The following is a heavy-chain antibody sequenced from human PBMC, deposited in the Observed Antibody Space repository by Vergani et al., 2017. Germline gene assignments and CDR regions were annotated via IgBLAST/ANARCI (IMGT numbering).Heavy chain of an antibody. D-gene: IGHD2-21*01. V-gene: IGHV5-51*01. Sequence: EVQLVQSGAEVKKPGESVKISCKYSESSFISNEIAWVRQMSGKGLQWMGNINPIDSKIAYSPSFQGQAIMSLEKSITTAYLQWRSLKASDTAIYYCTRHXPCGDGACLHFDHWGQGTQVTVSS. CDR2: INPIDSKI. J-gene: IGHJ4*02. CDR1: ESSFISNE. CDR3: TRHXPCGDGACLHFDH.